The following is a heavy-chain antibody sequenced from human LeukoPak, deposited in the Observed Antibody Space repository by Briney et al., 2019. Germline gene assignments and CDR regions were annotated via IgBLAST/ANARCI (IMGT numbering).Heavy chain of an antibody. V-gene: IGHV1-69*05. CDR3: ARAGMPYAYYMDV. CDR2: IIPIFGTA. Sequence: GASVKVSCKASGGTFSSYAISWVGQAPGRGVEWMGGIIPIFGTANYAQKFQGRVTITTDESTSTAYMELSSLRSEDTAVYYCARAGMPYAYYMDVWGKGTTVTVSS. D-gene: IGHD2-8*01. J-gene: IGHJ6*03. CDR1: GGTFSSYA.